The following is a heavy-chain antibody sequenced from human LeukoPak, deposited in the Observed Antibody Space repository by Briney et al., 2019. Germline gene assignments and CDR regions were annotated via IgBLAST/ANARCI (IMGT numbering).Heavy chain of an antibody. J-gene: IGHJ5*02. CDR1: GFTFSSYW. V-gene: IGHV3-7*03. CDR2: IKQDGSEK. Sequence: GGSLRLSCAASGFTFSSYWMSWVRQAPGEGLEWVANIKQDGSEKYYVDSVKGRFTISRDNAKNSLYLQMNSLRAEDTAVYYCARALSSSWYDDWFDPWGQGTLVTVSS. CDR3: ARALSSSWYDDWFDP. D-gene: IGHD6-13*01.